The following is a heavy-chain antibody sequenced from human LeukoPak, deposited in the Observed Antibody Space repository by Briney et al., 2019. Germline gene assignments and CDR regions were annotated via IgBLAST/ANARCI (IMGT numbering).Heavy chain of an antibody. Sequence: RPSETLSLTCTVSGGSISTYYWSWIRQPPGKGLEWIAYIYNSGSTNSNPSLKSRVTISVDTSKNQFSLRLSSVTAADTVVYYCARIYYDSGAYYRRAFDIWGQGTMVSVSS. V-gene: IGHV4-59*01. CDR2: IYNSGST. J-gene: IGHJ3*02. D-gene: IGHD3-22*01. CDR3: ARIYYDSGAYYRRAFDI. CDR1: GGSISTYY.